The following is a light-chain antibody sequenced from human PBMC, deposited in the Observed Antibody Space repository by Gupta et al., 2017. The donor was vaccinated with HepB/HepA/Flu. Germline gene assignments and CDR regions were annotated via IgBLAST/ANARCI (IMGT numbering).Light chain of an antibody. Sequence: DIVLTQSPGTLSLSPGEGATLSCRASQSVSSDFLAWYQQKPGQAPRLLIYAASSRATGIPARFSGSGSGTDFTLTISRLEPEDFAVYYCQHYGSSLLTFGGGTKVEIK. CDR3: QHYGSSLLT. V-gene: IGKV3-20*01. CDR2: AAS. J-gene: IGKJ4*01. CDR1: QSVSSDF.